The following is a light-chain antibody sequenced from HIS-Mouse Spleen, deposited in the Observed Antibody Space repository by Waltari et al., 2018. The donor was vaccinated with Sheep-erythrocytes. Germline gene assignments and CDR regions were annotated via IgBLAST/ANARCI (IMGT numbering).Light chain of an antibody. CDR3: CSYAGSYNHV. CDR1: SSDVGCYNY. CDR2: DVS. J-gene: IGLJ1*01. Sequence: QSALTQPRSVSGSPGQSVTISCTGTSSDVGCYNYVSWYQQHPGKAPKLMIYDVSKRPSWVPDRFSGSKSGNTASLTISGLQAEDEADYYCCSYAGSYNHVFATGTKVTVL. V-gene: IGLV2-11*01.